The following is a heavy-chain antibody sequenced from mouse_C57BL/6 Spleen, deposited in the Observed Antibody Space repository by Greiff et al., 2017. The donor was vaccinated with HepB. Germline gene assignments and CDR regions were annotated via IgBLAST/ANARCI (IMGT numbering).Heavy chain of an antibody. CDR1: GFTFSSYA. J-gene: IGHJ4*01. D-gene: IGHD2-5*01. Sequence: EVKLVESGKGLVKPGGSLKLSCAASGFTFSSYAMSWVRQTPEKRLEWVAYISSGGDYIYYADTVKGRFTISRDNARNTLYLQMSSLKSEDTAMYYCTRDQDYSTHAMDYWGQGTSVTVSS. CDR3: TRDQDYSTHAMDY. CDR2: ISSGGDYI. V-gene: IGHV5-9-1*02.